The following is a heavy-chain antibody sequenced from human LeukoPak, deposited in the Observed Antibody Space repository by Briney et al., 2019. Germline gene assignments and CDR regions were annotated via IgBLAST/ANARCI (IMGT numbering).Heavy chain of an antibody. V-gene: IGHV3-30*02. J-gene: IGHJ6*03. CDR3: ANSRHDYGDYYYYMDV. CDR1: GFTFSTYG. CDR2: IWYDGNEK. Sequence: GGSLRLSCAASGFTFSTYGMHWVRQAPGERLEWVAFIWYDGNEKYFADAEKSRFTISRDNSKNTLYLQMNSLRAEDTAVYYCANSRHDYGDYYYYMDVWGKGTTVTVSS. D-gene: IGHD4-17*01.